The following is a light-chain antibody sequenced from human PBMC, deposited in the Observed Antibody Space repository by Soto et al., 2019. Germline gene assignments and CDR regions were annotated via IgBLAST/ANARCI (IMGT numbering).Light chain of an antibody. CDR3: QMWDSSSDHVV. CDR2: DDS. CDR1: NIGSKS. Sequence: SYELTQPPSVSVAPGQTARITCGGNNIGSKSVHWYQQKPGQAPVLVVFDDSDRPSGIRERFSGSNSGNTATLTISRVEAGDEDDYYCQMWDSSSDHVVFGGGTKLTVL. J-gene: IGLJ3*02. V-gene: IGLV3-21*02.